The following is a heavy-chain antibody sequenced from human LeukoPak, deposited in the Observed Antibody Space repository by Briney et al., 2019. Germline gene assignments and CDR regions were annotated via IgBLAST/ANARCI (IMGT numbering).Heavy chain of an antibody. CDR1: GYSFTSLW. CDR3: ARRYGRPFNY. Sequence: GESLKISCKGSGYSFTSLWIGWVRQMPGKGLEWMGIIYPGDSDTRYSPSFEGQVTISADKSISTAYLEWSNLKASDTAIYYCARRYGRPFNYWGQGTLVTVSS. D-gene: IGHD4-17*01. CDR2: IYPGDSDT. V-gene: IGHV5-51*01. J-gene: IGHJ4*02.